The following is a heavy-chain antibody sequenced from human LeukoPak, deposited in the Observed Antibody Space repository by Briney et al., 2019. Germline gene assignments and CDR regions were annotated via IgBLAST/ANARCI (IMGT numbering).Heavy chain of an antibody. V-gene: IGHV3-21*01. CDR3: ARGYGSHSAGYYFDY. Sequence: GGSLRLSCAASGFIFSSYGMNWVRQAPGKGLEWVSSITSGTTYTYYADSVKGRFTLSRDNAKASLYLQMGSLRAEDTAVYYCARGYGSHSAGYYFDYWGQGTLVTVSS. CDR2: ITSGTTYT. D-gene: IGHD1-26*01. CDR1: GFIFSSYG. J-gene: IGHJ4*02.